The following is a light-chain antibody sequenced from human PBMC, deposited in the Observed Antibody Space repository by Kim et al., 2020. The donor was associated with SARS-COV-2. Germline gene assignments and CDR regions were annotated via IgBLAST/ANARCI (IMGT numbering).Light chain of an antibody. Sequence: SPGERATLSCRASQSVSTNYLAWYQQKPGQAPRLLIYGASSRATGVPDRFGGSGSGTDFTLTISRLEPEDFAVYYCQQFGSSPLYTFGQGTKLEI. CDR1: QSVSTNY. J-gene: IGKJ2*01. CDR3: QQFGSSPLYT. CDR2: GAS. V-gene: IGKV3-20*01.